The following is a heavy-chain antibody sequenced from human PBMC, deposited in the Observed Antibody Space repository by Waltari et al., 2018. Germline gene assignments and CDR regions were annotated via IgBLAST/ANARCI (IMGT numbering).Heavy chain of an antibody. CDR2: ISSSGSTI. Sequence: EVQLVESGGVLVQPGGSLRLFCAASGFTFSSYEMNCVRQSPGKGLEWVSYISSSGSTIYYADYVKGRFTISRDNAKNSLYLQMNSLRAEDTAVYYCASPPAVAGMRYFQHWGQGTLVTVSS. J-gene: IGHJ1*01. CDR1: GFTFSSYE. D-gene: IGHD6-19*01. V-gene: IGHV3-48*03. CDR3: ASPPAVAGMRYFQH.